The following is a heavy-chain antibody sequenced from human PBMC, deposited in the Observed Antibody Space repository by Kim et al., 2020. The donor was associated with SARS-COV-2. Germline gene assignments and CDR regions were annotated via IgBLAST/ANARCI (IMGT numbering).Heavy chain of an antibody. CDR2: INHSGST. J-gene: IGHJ5*02. Sequence: SETLSLTCAVYGGSFNDFYWNWIRQSPGKGLEWIGEINHSGSTNYNPSLNSRLTISVDTPRNQFSLKLRSVTAADMAVYYCARGVRGEGYNSPWGQGTLVTVSS. CDR3: ARGVRGEGYNSP. CDR1: GGSFNDFY. D-gene: IGHD1-1*01. V-gene: IGHV4-34*01.